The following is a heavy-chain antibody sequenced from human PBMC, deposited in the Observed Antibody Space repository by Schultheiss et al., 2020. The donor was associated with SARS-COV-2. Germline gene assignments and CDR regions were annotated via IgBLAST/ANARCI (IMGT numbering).Heavy chain of an antibody. J-gene: IGHJ4*02. D-gene: IGHD1-26*01. CDR3: ASEYIMGTTRLDY. CDR2: IYSSGST. Sequence: SETLSLTCSVSGASISSGGYYWTWVRQHPEKGLEWIGYIYSSGSTYYTPSLRSRVIMSVDTSKNHFSLNLNSVTAADTAVYYCASEYIMGTTRLDYWGQGALVTVSS. CDR1: GASISSGGYY. V-gene: IGHV4-31*03.